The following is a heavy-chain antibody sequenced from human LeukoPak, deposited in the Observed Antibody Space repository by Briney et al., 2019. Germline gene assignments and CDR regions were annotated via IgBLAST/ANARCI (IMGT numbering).Heavy chain of an antibody. CDR3: AKDHRRGYSYGDFDY. D-gene: IGHD5-18*01. V-gene: IGHV3-21*01. Sequence: PGGSLRLSCAASGFTFSSYSMNWVRQAPGKGLEWVSSISSSSSYIYYADSVKGRFTISRDNAKNSLYLQMNSLRAEDTAIYYCAKDHRRGYSYGDFDYWGQGTLVTVSS. CDR1: GFTFSSYS. J-gene: IGHJ4*02. CDR2: ISSSSSYI.